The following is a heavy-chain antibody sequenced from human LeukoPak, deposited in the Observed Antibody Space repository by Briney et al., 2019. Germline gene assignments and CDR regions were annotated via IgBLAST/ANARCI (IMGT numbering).Heavy chain of an antibody. CDR3: ARGFVSGCFDY. V-gene: IGHV4-39*07. CDR1: GGSVSHSSYY. CDR2: IHYSGGT. Sequence: SETLSLTCTVSGGSVSHSSYYWGWVRQPPGKGLEWISIIHYSGGTFYNPSLKSRVTISVDTSKNQFSLKLTSVTAADTAVYYCARGFVSGCFDYWGQGSLVTVSS. J-gene: IGHJ4*02. D-gene: IGHD5-12*01.